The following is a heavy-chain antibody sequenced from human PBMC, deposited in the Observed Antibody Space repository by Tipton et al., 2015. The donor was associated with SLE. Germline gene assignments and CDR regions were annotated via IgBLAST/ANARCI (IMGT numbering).Heavy chain of an antibody. CDR1: GFTFRSYA. J-gene: IGHJ4*02. CDR3: AKGGTGKFDY. CDR2: ITGSGGST. D-gene: IGHD7-27*01. Sequence: GSLRLSCAASGFTFRSYALSWVRQVPGKGLEWVSTITGSGGSTYYADSMQGRFTISRDDSKDTLYLQLDSLRVEDTAVYYCAKGGTGKFDYWGQGTLVTVSS. V-gene: IGHV3-23*01.